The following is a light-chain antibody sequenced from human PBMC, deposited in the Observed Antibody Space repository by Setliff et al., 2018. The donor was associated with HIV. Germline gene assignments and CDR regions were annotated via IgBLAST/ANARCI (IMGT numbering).Light chain of an antibody. Sequence: QSVLTQPPSASGTPGQRVTISCSGSSSNIGSNTVNWYQQLPGTAPKLLIYNNNQRPSGVPDRFSGSKSGTSASLAISGLQSEDEADYYCAAWHDSLNGYVFGAGTKGTV. V-gene: IGLV1-44*01. J-gene: IGLJ1*01. CDR2: NNN. CDR3: AAWHDSLNGYV. CDR1: SSNIGSNT.